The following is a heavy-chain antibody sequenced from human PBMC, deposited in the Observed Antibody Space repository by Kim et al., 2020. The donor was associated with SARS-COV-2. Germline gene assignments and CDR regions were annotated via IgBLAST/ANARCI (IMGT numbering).Heavy chain of an antibody. CDR1: GFTFSIYA. J-gene: IGHJ4*02. CDR2: ISYDGSNK. D-gene: IGHD2-15*01. CDR3: ARDRGTLVVVEGLSI. V-gene: IGHV3-30*04. Sequence: GGSLRLSCAASGFTFSIYAMHWVRQAPGKGLEWVAVISYDGSNKYYVDSVKGRFTISRDKSKNTLYLQMNSLRAEDTAVYYCARDRGTLVVVEGLSIWGQGTLVTVSS.